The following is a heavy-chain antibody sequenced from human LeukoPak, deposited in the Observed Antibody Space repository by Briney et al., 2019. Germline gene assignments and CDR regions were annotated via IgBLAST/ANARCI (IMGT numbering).Heavy chain of an antibody. CDR3: ARVGRYSGYDWDY. CDR2: ISSSSSTI. J-gene: IGHJ4*02. D-gene: IGHD5-12*01. V-gene: IGHV3-48*04. Sequence: PGGSLRLSCAASGFTFSSYSMNWVRQAPGKGLEWVSYISSSSSTIYYADSVKGRFTISRDNAKNSLYLQMNSLRAEDTALYHCARVGRYSGYDWDYWGQGTLVTVSS. CDR1: GFTFSSYS.